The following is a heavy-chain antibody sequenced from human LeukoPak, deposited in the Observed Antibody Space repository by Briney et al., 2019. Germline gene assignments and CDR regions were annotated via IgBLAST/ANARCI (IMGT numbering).Heavy chain of an antibody. CDR1: GGSISSSSYS. Sequence: SETLSLTCTVSGGSISSSSYSWGWIRQPPGKGLEWIGSIYYSGSTYYNPSLKGRVTISVDTSKNQFSLKLSSVTAADTAVYYCASWGFSGSYYKNYWGQGTLVTVSS. J-gene: IGHJ4*02. V-gene: IGHV4-39*01. CDR2: IYYSGST. D-gene: IGHD1-26*01. CDR3: ASWGFSGSYYKNY.